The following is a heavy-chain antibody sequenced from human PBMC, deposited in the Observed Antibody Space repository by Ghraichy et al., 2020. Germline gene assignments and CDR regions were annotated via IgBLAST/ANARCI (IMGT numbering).Heavy chain of an antibody. CDR2: IYYSGST. Sequence: SETLSLTCTVSGGSISSGGYYWSWIRQHPGKGLEWIGYIYYSGSTYYNPSLKSRVTISVDTSKNQFSLKLSSVTAADTAVYYCARAPKTSSSPGSVDYWGQGTLVTVSS. CDR3: ARAPKTSSSPGSVDY. D-gene: IGHD6-6*01. V-gene: IGHV4-31*03. CDR1: GGSISSGGYY. J-gene: IGHJ4*02.